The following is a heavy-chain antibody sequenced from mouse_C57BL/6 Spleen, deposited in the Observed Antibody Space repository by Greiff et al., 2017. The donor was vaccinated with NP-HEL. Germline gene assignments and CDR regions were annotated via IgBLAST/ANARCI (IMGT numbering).Heavy chain of an antibody. CDR1: GYTFTSYW. J-gene: IGHJ1*03. V-gene: IGHV1-64*01. Sequence: VQLQQPGAELVKPGASVKLSCKASGYTFTSYWMHWVKQRPGQGLEWIGMIHPNSGSTNYNEKFKSKATLTVDKSSSTAYMQLSSLTSEDSAVYYCARGSSYGWYFDVWGTGTTVTVSS. CDR2: IHPNSGST. CDR3: ARGSSYGWYFDV. D-gene: IGHD1-1*01.